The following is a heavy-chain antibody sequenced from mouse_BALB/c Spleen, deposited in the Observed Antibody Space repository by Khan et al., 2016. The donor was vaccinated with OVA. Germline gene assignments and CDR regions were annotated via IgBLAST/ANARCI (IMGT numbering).Heavy chain of an antibody. J-gene: IGHJ2*01. Sequence: EVQLQESGAELVKPAASLKLSCTASGYNIKDIYIHWVKQRPEKGLERIRRTDPANGNTKYDPKFQGKATITADTSSNTAYLKLRSLTSEDTAVYYCRISTINAWGQGTTLTVSS. V-gene: IGHV14-3*02. CDR3: RISTINA. CDR1: GYNIKDIY. CDR2: TDPANGNT.